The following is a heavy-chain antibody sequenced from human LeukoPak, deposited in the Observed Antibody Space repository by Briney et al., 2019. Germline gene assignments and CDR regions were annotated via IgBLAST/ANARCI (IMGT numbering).Heavy chain of an antibody. Sequence: GGSLRLSCAASGFTFSNYGMHWVRQAPGKGLEWVAIMWFDGSNEYYADSVKGRFTISRDNSKNTLYLQMNSLRVEDTAVFYCARDGFYSGSSGSSPYYFDSWGQGTLVTVSS. CDR1: GFTFSNYG. CDR2: MWFDGSNE. J-gene: IGHJ4*02. V-gene: IGHV3-33*01. D-gene: IGHD3-22*01. CDR3: ARDGFYSGSSGSSPYYFDS.